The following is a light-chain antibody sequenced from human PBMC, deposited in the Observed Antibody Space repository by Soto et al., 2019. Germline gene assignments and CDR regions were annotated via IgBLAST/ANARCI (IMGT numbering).Light chain of an antibody. J-gene: IGKJ4*01. CDR3: QQYGSSPLLT. Sequence: EIVLTQSPGTLSLSPGERATLSCRASQSVSSSYLAWYQQKPGQAPRLLIYGASSRATGLPDRFSGSGSGTDFTLTISRLEPEDFAVYYCQQYGSSPLLTFGGGTKVEIK. CDR1: QSVSSSY. V-gene: IGKV3-20*01. CDR2: GAS.